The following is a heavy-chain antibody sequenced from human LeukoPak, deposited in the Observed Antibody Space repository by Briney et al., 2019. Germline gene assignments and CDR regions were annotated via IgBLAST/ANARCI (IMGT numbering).Heavy chain of an antibody. CDR1: GFTFSSYA. V-gene: IGHV3-23*01. Sequence: GGSLRLSCAASGFTFSSYAMSWVRQAPGKGLEWVSAISGSGGSTYYVDSVKGRFTISRDNSKNTLYLQMNSLGAEDTAVYYCAKEGYYYDSSGYHWGQGTLVTVSS. CDR2: ISGSGGST. J-gene: IGHJ5*02. D-gene: IGHD3-22*01. CDR3: AKEGYYYDSSGYH.